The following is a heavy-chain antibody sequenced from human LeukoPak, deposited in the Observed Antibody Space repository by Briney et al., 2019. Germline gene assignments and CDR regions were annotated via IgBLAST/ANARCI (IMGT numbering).Heavy chain of an antibody. CDR2: SGISSGTI. CDR3: ARDTYYHDTSGYSLDL. V-gene: IGHV3-48*02. CDR1: GFSLNDYG. D-gene: IGHD3-22*01. Sequence: GGSLRLSCAVSGFSLNDYGLNWVRQAPGKGLQWISSSGISSGTIYYADSVKGRFTISRDNAKNSLYLQMNSLRHEDTAVYYCARDTYYHDTSGYSLDLWGQGTLVAVSS. J-gene: IGHJ4*02.